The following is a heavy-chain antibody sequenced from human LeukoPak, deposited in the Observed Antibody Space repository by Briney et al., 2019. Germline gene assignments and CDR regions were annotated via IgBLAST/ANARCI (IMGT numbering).Heavy chain of an antibody. CDR3: ARGGGIAYGVYVGY. V-gene: IGHV4-34*01. J-gene: IGHJ4*02. Sequence: PSETLSLTCAVYGGSFSGYYWSWIRQPPGKGLEWIGEINHSGSTNYNPSLKSRVTISVDTSKNQFSLKLSSVTAADTAVYYCARGGGIAYGVYVGYWGQGTLVTVSS. D-gene: IGHD4-17*01. CDR1: GGSFSGYY. CDR2: INHSGST.